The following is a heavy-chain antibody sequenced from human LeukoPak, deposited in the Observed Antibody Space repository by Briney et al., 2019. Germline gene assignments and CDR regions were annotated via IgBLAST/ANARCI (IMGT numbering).Heavy chain of an antibody. D-gene: IGHD1-7*01. CDR3: ARAPHNWNYKYYFDY. CDR1: GYTFTSYG. J-gene: IGHJ4*02. CDR2: IIPIFGTA. Sequence: SVKVSCKAAGYTFTSYGISWVRQAPGQGLEWMGGIIPIFGTANYAQKFQGRVTITTDESTSTAYMELSSLRSEDTAVYYCARAPHNWNYKYYFDYWGQGTLVTVSS. V-gene: IGHV1-69*05.